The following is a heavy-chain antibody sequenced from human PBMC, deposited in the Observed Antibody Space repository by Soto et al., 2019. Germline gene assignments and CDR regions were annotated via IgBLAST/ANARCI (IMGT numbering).Heavy chain of an antibody. V-gene: IGHV1-69*01. D-gene: IGHD2-2*01. CDR1: GGTFSSYA. CDR2: IIPIFGTA. CDR3: ARGRDIVVVPAALGYYYYGMDV. J-gene: IGHJ6*02. Sequence: QVQLVQSGAEVKKPGSSVKVSCKASGGTFSSYAISWVRQAPGQGLEWMGGIIPIFGTANYAQKFQGRVTITADESTSTAYMELSSLRSEDTAVYYCARGRDIVVVPAALGYYYYGMDVWGQGTTVTVSS.